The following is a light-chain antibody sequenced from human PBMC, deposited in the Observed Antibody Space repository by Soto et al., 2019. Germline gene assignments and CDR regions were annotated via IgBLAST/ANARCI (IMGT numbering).Light chain of an antibody. CDR3: QQYNNWPYT. CDR2: GAS. Sequence: EIVMTQSPDTLSVSPGESATLSSRARQSISNNLAWYQQKPGQAPRLLIYGASTRTTGIPARFSGSGSGTEFTLTISSLQSEDFAVYYCQQYNNWPYTFAHGTKLEI. CDR1: QSISNN. V-gene: IGKV3-15*01. J-gene: IGKJ2*01.